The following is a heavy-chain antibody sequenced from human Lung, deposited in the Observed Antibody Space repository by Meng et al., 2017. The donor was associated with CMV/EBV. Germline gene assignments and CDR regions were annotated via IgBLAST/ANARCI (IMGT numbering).Heavy chain of an antibody. Sequence: SGPTLVKPTQTLTLTCTFSGFSLSISRLAVGWIRQPPGKALECLGIIYWNDDKRYSPSLKSRLTITKDTSKNQVVLTMTNMDPADTATYYCAHARYSSFYYFKYWGQGKLVNGAS. D-gene: IGHD6-13*01. J-gene: IGHJ4*02. CDR2: IYWNDDK. V-gene: IGHV2-5*01. CDR1: GFSLSISRLA. CDR3: AHARYSSFYYFKY.